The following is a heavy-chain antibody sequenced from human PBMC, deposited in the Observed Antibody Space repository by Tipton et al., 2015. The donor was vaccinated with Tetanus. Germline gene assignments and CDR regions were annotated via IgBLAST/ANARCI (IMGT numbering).Heavy chain of an antibody. CDR3: ARIHDFLSGHFDF. J-gene: IGHJ4*02. CDR1: GGSISNYY. Sequence: TLSLTCTVSGGSISNYYWNWIRQSPGKGLEWLGNIYYSGDTDYNPSLKSRVTVSADPSQNQFSLKLSSVTAADTAVYYCARIHDFLSGHFDFWGQGTLVTVSS. CDR2: IYYSGDT. V-gene: IGHV4-59*01. D-gene: IGHD3-3*01.